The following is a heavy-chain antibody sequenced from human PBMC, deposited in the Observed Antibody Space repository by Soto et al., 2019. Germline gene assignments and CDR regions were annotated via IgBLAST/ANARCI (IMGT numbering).Heavy chain of an antibody. V-gene: IGHV1-2*02. Sequence: QVQLVQSGAEVKKPGASVKVSCMASGYTFTGYFIHWVREVPGQGLEYMGWINPNTGGTDYAQKFQGRVTMTRETSISTVFMEMKRLTSDDTAVYYCARGARWAARDWFEPWGQGTLVTVSS. CDR3: ARGARWAARDWFEP. CDR2: INPNTGGT. J-gene: IGHJ5*02. CDR1: GYTFTGYF. D-gene: IGHD2-15*01.